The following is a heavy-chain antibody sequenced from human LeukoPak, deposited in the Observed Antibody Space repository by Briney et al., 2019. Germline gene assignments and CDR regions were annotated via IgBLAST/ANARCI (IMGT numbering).Heavy chain of an antibody. CDR1: GGSISSYY. CDR3: ARDQTAMVPYYYYYMDV. CDR2: IYTSGST. D-gene: IGHD5-18*01. Sequence: SETLSLACTVPGGSISSYYWSWIRQPAGKGLEWIGRIYTSGSTNYNPSLKSRVTMSVDTSKNQFSLKLSSVTAADTAVYYCARDQTAMVPYYYYYMDVWGKGTTVTVSS. V-gene: IGHV4-4*07. J-gene: IGHJ6*03.